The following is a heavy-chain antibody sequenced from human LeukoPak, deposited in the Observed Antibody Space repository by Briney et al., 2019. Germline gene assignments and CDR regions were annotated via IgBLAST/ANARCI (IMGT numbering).Heavy chain of an antibody. CDR1: GYTFTSYD. CDR2: MNPNSGNT. Sequence: ASVMVSCKASGYTFTSYDINWVRQATGQGLEWMGWMNPNSGNTGYAQKFQGRVTITRNTSISTAYMELSSLRSEDTAVYYCARGLMVRGVIITRWFDPWGQGTLVTVSS. D-gene: IGHD3-10*01. CDR3: ARGLMVRGVIITRWFDP. J-gene: IGHJ5*02. V-gene: IGHV1-8*03.